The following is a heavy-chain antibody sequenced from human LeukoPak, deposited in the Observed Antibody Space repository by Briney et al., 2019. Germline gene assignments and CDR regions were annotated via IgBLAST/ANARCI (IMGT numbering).Heavy chain of an antibody. CDR3: AKSCITFGGVIAPLGDY. D-gene: IGHD3-16*02. J-gene: IGHJ4*02. Sequence: PGGSLRLSCAASGFTFSSYGMHWVRQAPGKGLEWVAVISYDGSNKYYADSVKGRFTISRDNSKNTLYLQMNSLRAEDTAVYYCAKSCITFGGVIAPLGDYWGQGTLVTVSS. V-gene: IGHV3-30*18. CDR2: ISYDGSNK. CDR1: GFTFSSYG.